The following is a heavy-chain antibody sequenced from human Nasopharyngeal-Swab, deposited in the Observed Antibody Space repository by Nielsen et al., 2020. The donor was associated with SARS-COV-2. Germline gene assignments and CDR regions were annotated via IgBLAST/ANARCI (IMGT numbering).Heavy chain of an antibody. V-gene: IGHV4-34*01. CDR2: INHGGST. D-gene: IGHD6-6*01. CDR3: ARGSGGLGYRTSFPDYYYYYYMDV. CDR1: GGSFSGYY. J-gene: IGHJ6*03. Sequence: SETLSLTCAVHGGSFSGYYWSWSRKRPGKGLEWIGEINHGGSTNYNPSLKSRVTISVDTSKNQFPLKLSSVTAADTAVYYCARGSGGLGYRTSFPDYYYYYYMDVWGKGTTVTVSS.